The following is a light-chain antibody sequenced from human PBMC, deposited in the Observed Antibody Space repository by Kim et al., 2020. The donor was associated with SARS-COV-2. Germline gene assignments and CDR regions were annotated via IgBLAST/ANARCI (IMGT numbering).Light chain of an antibody. J-gene: IGLJ2*01. Sequence: SSELTQDPAVSVALGQTVRITCQGDSLRSYYATWYPQKPGQAPILVSYGKNNRPSGIPDRFSGSTSGNPAPLALTGTQAGDEADYYCNSRDSNDNVVFGG. V-gene: IGLV3-19*01. CDR3: NSRDSNDNVV. CDR2: GKN. CDR1: SLRSYY.